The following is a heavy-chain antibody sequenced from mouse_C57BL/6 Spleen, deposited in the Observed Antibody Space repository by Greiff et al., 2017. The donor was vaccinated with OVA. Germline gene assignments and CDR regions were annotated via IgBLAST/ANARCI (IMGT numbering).Heavy chain of an antibody. CDR1: GFTFSNYW. J-gene: IGHJ2*01. CDR2: IRLKSDNYAT. D-gene: IGHD6-1*01. V-gene: IGHV6-3*01. CDR3: TCGYYFDY. Sequence: EVQLVESGGGLVQPGGSMKLSCVASGFTFSNYWMNWVRQSPEKGLEWVAQIRLKSDNYATHYAESVKGRFTISRDDSKSSVYLQMNNLRAEDTGIYYCTCGYYFDYWGQGTTLTVSS.